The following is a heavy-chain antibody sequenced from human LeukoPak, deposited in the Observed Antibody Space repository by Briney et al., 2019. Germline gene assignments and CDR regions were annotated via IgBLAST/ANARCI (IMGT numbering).Heavy chain of an antibody. V-gene: IGHV4-34*01. CDR3: ARREVHFDY. CDR1: GGSFSGYY. CDR2: INHSGST. Sequence: SETLSLTCAVYGGSFSGYYWSWIRQPPGKGLEWIGEINHSGSTNYNPSLKSRVTISVDTSKNQFSLKLSSVTAADTAVYYCARREVHFDYWGQGTLVTVSS. J-gene: IGHJ4*02.